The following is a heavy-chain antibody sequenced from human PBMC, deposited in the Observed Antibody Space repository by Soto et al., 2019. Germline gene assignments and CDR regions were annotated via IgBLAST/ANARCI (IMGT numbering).Heavy chain of an antibody. D-gene: IGHD6-19*01. J-gene: IGHJ4*02. CDR2: VSHDGRNT. CDR3: AKGGRQWLVRSDLNY. V-gene: IGHV3-30*18. CDR1: GFTFSDYA. Sequence: VQLVESGGGVVQPGRSLRLSCAASGFTFSDYAMHWVRQAPGKGLEWVAVVSHDGRNTHYADSVKGRFTISRDSSKNTVSLDRTSLRAEDTAVYYCAKGGRQWLVRSDLNYWGQGALVTVSS.